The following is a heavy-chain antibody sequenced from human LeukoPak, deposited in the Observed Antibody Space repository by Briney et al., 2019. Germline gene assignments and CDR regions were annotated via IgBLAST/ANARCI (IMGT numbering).Heavy chain of an antibody. V-gene: IGHV3-23*01. CDR2: ITGSGAGT. CDR1: GFTFSSYA. CDR3: AKVPYISILTAGKGYFDY. D-gene: IGHD6-13*01. J-gene: IGHJ4*02. Sequence: PGGSLRLSCAASGFTFSSYAFIWVRQSPERGLQWVSSITGSGAGTNYADSVKGRFTISRDNSKNTVYLQMNSLRAEDTAIYYCAKVPYISILTAGKGYFDYWGQGTLVTVSS.